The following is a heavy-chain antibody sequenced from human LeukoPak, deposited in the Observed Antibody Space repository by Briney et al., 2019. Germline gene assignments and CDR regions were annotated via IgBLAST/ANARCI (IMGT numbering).Heavy chain of an antibody. CDR3: AKDARIAVAGTPYYYYYYMDV. CDR2: ISGSGGST. D-gene: IGHD6-19*01. Sequence: QPGGSLRLSCAASGFTFSSYAMSWVRQAPGKGLEWVSAISGSGGSTYYADSVKGRFTISRDNSKNTLYLQMNSLRAEDTAVYYCAKDARIAVAGTPYYYYYYMDVWGKGTTVTVSS. V-gene: IGHV3-23*01. CDR1: GFTFSSYA. J-gene: IGHJ6*03.